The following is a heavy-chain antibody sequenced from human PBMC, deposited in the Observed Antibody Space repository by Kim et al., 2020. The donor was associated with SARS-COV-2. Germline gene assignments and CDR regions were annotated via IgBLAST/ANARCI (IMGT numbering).Heavy chain of an antibody. J-gene: IGHJ6*02. Sequence: GGSLRLSCAASGFTFSTYAMHWVRQAPGKGLEWVAVISYDGSNKYYADSVKGRFTISRDNSKNTLYLQMNSLRAEDTAVYHCASGGQYPAANGASYYYAMDVWGQGTTVTVSS. CDR3: ASGGQYPAANGASYYYAMDV. CDR1: GFTFSTYA. D-gene: IGHD2-2*01. V-gene: IGHV3-30-3*01. CDR2: ISYDGSNK.